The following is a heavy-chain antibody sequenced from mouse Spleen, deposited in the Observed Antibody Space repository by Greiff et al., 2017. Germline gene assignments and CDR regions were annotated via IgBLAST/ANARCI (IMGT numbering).Heavy chain of an antibody. CDR1: GYSITSGYY. Sequence: DVQLQVSGPGLVKPSQSLSLTCSVTGYSITSGYYWNWIRQFPGNKLEWMGYISYDGSNNYNPSLKNRISITRDTSKNQFFLKLNSVTTEDTATYYCARVGGPHFDYWGQGTTLTVSS. CDR3: ARVGGPHFDY. CDR2: ISYDGSN. J-gene: IGHJ2*01. V-gene: IGHV3-6*01.